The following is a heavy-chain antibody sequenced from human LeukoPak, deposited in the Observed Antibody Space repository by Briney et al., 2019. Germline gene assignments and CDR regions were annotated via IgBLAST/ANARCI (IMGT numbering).Heavy chain of an antibody. Sequence: PGGSLRLSCVASGFRFSSYAMHWVRQAPGKGLEWVAVISDDGSNKYYADSVKGRFTISRDNSKNTLYLQMNSLRTEDTALYYCARIRRSILSTSRYGRYFDLWGRGTLVSVSS. CDR1: GFRFSSYA. CDR2: ISDDGSNK. J-gene: IGHJ2*01. D-gene: IGHD2-2*01. V-gene: IGHV3-30*04. CDR3: ARIRRSILSTSRYGRYFDL.